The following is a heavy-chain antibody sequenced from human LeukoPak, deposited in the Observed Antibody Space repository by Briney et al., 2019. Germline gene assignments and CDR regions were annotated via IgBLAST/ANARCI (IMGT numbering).Heavy chain of an antibody. CDR3: ARKTTRGYCSGVSCDSWSDP. J-gene: IGHJ5*02. CDR2: IYYTGST. Sequence: SETLSLTCIVSGGSISRDYWSWIRQPPGKGLEWIGYIYYTGSTNYNPSLKSRVTISVDTSKNQFSLKLSSVTAADTAVYHCARKTTRGYCSGVSCDSWSDPWGQGTLVTVSS. CDR1: GGSISRDY. D-gene: IGHD2-15*01. V-gene: IGHV4-59*01.